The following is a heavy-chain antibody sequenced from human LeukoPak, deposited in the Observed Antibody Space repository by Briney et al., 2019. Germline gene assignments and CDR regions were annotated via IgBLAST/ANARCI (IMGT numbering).Heavy chain of an antibody. J-gene: IGHJ3*02. CDR3: ARDGGSYNFDI. CDR2: ISTNSRTI. Sequence: GGSLRLSCAASGFTFSAYTMNWVRQAPGKGLEWVSYISTNSRTISYADSVKGRFTVSRDNAKNSLFLQMNSLRAEDTAVYYCARDGGSYNFDIWGQGTMVTVSS. CDR1: GFTFSAYT. V-gene: IGHV3-48*01. D-gene: IGHD1-1*01.